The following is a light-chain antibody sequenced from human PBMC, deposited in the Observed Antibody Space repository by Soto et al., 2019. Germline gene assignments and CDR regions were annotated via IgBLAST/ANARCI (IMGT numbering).Light chain of an antibody. CDR3: QQYNSYPWT. V-gene: IGKV1-5*01. J-gene: IGKJ1*01. CDR2: DAS. Sequence: DIQMTQSPSTLSASVGDRVTITCRASQSISNWLAWYQQKPGKAPKLLIYDASSLESGVPSRFSGSGSGTEFTLTISRLQPDDFATYYCQQYNSYPWTFGQGTKVDIK. CDR1: QSISNW.